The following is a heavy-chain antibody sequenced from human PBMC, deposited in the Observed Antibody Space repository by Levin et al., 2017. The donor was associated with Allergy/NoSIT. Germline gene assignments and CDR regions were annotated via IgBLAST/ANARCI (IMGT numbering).Heavy chain of an antibody. CDR3: ARDYYDSSGYYYVLAYAFDI. CDR2: ISYDGSNK. CDR1: GFTFSSYA. J-gene: IGHJ3*02. Sequence: GGSLRLSCAASGFTFSSYAMHWVRQAPGKGLEWVAVISYDGSNKYYADSVKGRFTISRDNSKNTLYLQMNSLRAEDTAVYYCARDYYDSSGYYYVLAYAFDIWGQGTMVTVSS. V-gene: IGHV3-30*04. D-gene: IGHD3-22*01.